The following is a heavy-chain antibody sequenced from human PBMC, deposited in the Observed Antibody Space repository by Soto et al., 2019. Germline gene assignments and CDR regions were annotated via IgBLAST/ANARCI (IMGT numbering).Heavy chain of an antibody. CDR2: INQDGSEK. V-gene: IGHV3-7*01. CDR3: ARPPIVLEPTTINWFDP. J-gene: IGHJ5*02. CDR1: GFTFSGYW. Sequence: GGSLRLSCVGSGFTFSGYWMSWVRQGPGKGLEWVANINQDGSEKYYVDSVKGRFTISRDNAKNSLDLQMNSLRAEDTTVYYCARPPIVLEPTTINWFDPWGQGTLVTVSS. D-gene: IGHD2-2*01.